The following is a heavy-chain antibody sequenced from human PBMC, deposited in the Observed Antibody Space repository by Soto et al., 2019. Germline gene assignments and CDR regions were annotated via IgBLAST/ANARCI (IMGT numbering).Heavy chain of an antibody. Sequence: ASVKVSCKASGYTFTSYAMHWVLRAPGERLEWMGWINAGNGNTKYSQKFQGRVTITRDTSASTAYMELSSLRSEDTAVYYCARDLAMTTVTRGAEYYQHWGQGSLVTVFS. CDR3: ARDLAMTTVTRGAEYYQH. CDR2: INAGNGNT. D-gene: IGHD4-17*01. CDR1: GYTFTSYA. V-gene: IGHV1-3*01. J-gene: IGHJ1*01.